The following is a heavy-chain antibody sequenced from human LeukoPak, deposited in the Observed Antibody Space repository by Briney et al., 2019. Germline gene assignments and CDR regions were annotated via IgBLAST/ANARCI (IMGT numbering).Heavy chain of an antibody. CDR3: VKLAEGGC. CDR1: GFTFSDYA. CDR2: ISGNGGST. Sequence: PGGSLRLSCSASGFTFSDYAMHWARQAPGKGLDYVSAISGNGGSTYYADSVKGRFTISRDNSKDTLYLQMSSLRAEDAAVYYCVKLAEGGCWGQGTLVTVSS. D-gene: IGHD2-15*01. V-gene: IGHV3-64D*09. J-gene: IGHJ4*02.